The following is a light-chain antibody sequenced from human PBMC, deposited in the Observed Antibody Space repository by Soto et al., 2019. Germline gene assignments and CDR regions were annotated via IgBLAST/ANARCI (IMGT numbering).Light chain of an antibody. CDR2: AAS. J-gene: IGKJ4*02. CDR1: QGLVSW. Sequence: DIQVTQSPSSVSASVGDRVTITCRASQGLVSWLAWYQQKSGKAPKLLIYAASSFQSGVPSMFSGSGSGTDFTLTISSLQPEDFATYYCQQTSSFPLTFGGGTKAEIK. V-gene: IGKV1-12*01. CDR3: QQTSSFPLT.